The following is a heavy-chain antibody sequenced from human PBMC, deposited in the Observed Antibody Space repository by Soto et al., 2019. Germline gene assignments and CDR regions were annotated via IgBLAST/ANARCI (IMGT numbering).Heavy chain of an antibody. CDR1: GYIFISYA. J-gene: IGHJ4*02. Sequence: QVQLVQSGAEEKKPGASVKVSCKASGYIFISYAMHWVRQAPGQRLEWMGWINAGNGNTKYSQKFQDRVTITRDTFASTAYMERSRLRSEDTAVYYCARAVGGSSSRGDYWGQGTLVTVSS. D-gene: IGHD6-13*01. V-gene: IGHV1-3*05. CDR2: INAGNGNT. CDR3: ARAVGGSSSRGDY.